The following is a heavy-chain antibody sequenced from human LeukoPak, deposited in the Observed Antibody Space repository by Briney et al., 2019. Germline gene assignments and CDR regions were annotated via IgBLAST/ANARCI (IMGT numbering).Heavy chain of an antibody. CDR1: GYTFTSYG. J-gene: IGHJ4*02. Sequence: ASVKVSCKASGYTFTSYGISWVRQAPGQGLEWMGWISAYNGNTNYALKLQGRVTMTTDTSTCSAYMELRSLRSDDTAVYYCARSGSRLVRFGETMGYLDYWGQGTLVTVSS. D-gene: IGHD3-10*01. V-gene: IGHV1-18*01. CDR3: ARSGSRLVRFGETMGYLDY. CDR2: ISAYNGNT.